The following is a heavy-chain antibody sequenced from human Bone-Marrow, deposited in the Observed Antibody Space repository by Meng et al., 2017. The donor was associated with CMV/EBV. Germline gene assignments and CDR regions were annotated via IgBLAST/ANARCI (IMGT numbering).Heavy chain of an antibody. D-gene: IGHD4-11*01. CDR2: INTSGGAT. CDR3: AKGYSNPIDY. CDR1: GFSFRGYA. J-gene: IGHJ4*02. Sequence: RSWAACGFSFRGYAMSWVRQAPGKGLEWVSSINTSGGATYYADSVKGRFTIYRDNSKDTLYLQMNSLTAEDTALYYCAKGYSNPIDYWGQGTLVTVSS. V-gene: IGHV3-23*01.